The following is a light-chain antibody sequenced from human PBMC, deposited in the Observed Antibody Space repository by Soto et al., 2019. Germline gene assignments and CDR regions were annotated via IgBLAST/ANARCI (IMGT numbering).Light chain of an antibody. Sequence: EVVMTQSPLSLPVTLGQPASISCRSSQSLAYSDGNTYLNWFHQRPGQSPRRLIYRVSNRDSGVPDRCSGSGSGTDFTLKISRVEAEDIGGYYCLQGTHWPPRTFGQGTKLEIK. V-gene: IGKV2-30*01. CDR3: LQGTHWPPRT. CDR2: RVS. CDR1: QSLAYSDGNTY. J-gene: IGKJ2*01.